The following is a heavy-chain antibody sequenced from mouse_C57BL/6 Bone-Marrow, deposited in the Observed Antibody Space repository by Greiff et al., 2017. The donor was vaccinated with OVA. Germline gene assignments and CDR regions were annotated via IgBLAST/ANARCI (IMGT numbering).Heavy chain of an antibody. CDR3: ARHLSNYYGSSYHWYFDV. Sequence: EVKLMESGGDLVKPGGSLKLSCAASGFTFSSYGMSWVRQTPDKRLEWVATISSGGSYTYYPDSVKGRFTISRDNAKNTLYLQMSSLKSEDTAMYYCARHLSNYYGSSYHWYFDVWGTGTTVTVSS. D-gene: IGHD1-1*01. CDR1: GFTFSSYG. V-gene: IGHV5-6*01. J-gene: IGHJ1*03. CDR2: ISSGGSYT.